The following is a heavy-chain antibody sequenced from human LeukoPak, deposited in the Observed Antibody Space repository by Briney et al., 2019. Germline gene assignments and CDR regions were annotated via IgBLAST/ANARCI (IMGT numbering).Heavy chain of an antibody. CDR2: ISYDGSNK. CDR1: GFTFSSYG. V-gene: IGHV3-30*18. CDR3: AKGRELWLVAYYYYGMDV. D-gene: IGHD5-18*01. J-gene: IGHJ6*02. Sequence: VQPGRSLRLSCAASGFTFSSYGMHWVRPAPGKGLEWVAVISYDGSNKYYADSVKGRFTISRDNSKNTLYLQMNSLRAEDTAVYYCAKGRELWLVAYYYYGMDVWGQGTTVTVSS.